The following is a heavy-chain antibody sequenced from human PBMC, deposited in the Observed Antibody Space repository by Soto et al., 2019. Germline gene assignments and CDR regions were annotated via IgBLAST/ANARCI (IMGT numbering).Heavy chain of an antibody. J-gene: IGHJ4*02. CDR2: IYYSGST. V-gene: IGHV4-59*01. Sequence: PSETLSLTCTVSGGSISSYYWSWIRQPPGKGLEWIGCIYYSGSTNYNPSLKSRVTISVDTSKNQFSLNLRSVTAADTAVYYCARGRWLQLIYFDYWGQGTLVTVYS. CDR1: GGSISSYY. CDR3: ARGRWLQLIYFDY. D-gene: IGHD5-12*01.